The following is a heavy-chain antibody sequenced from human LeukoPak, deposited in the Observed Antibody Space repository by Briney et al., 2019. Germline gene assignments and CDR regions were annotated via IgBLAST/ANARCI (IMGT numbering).Heavy chain of an antibody. CDR1: GYAFTGYY. CDR3: ARLNIPMGTFDY. J-gene: IGHJ4*02. V-gene: IGHV1-2*02. Sequence: ASVKVSCKASGYAFTGYYMHWVRQAPGQGLEWMGWINPDSGGTNYAQKFQGRVTMTRDTSISTAYMELSRLTSDDTAVYFCARLNIPMGTFDYWGQGTLVTVSS. D-gene: IGHD2-2*02. CDR2: INPDSGGT.